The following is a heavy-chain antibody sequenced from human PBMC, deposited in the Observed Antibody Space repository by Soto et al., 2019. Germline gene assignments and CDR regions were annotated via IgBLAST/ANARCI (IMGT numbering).Heavy chain of an antibody. Sequence: QVQLVESGGGVVQPGRSLRLSCAASGFTFSSYGMHWVRQAPGKGLEWVVVISYDGSNKYYADSVKGRFTNSRDNSKNTLYLQMNSLRAEDTAVYYCANWDPDYYYGMDVWGQGTTVTVSS. V-gene: IGHV3-30*18. CDR3: ANWDPDYYYGMDV. CDR1: GFTFSSYG. J-gene: IGHJ6*02. D-gene: IGHD1-26*01. CDR2: ISYDGSNK.